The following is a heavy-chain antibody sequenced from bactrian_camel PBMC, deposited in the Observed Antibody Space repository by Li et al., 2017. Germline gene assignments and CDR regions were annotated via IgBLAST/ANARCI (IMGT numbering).Heavy chain of an antibody. CDR1: GFTFSTYD. CDR3: ARGKGSCLF. Sequence: HVQLVESGGGLVQPGGSLRLSCAASGFTFSTYDMTWVRQAPGKGLEWVSTLKWDGTDTYYADFVKGRFTVSRDNARNTLYLQMNSLRSEDTAVYYCARGKGSCLFWGQGTQVTVS. D-gene: IGHD5*01. V-gene: IGHV3S6*01. J-gene: IGHJ4*01. CDR2: LKWDGTDT.